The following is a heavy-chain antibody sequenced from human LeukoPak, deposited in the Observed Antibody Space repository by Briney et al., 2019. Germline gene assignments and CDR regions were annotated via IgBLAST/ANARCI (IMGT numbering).Heavy chain of an antibody. J-gene: IGHJ4*02. CDR2: ISGSGGST. CDR3: AKAEGDCSSTSCLYYFYY. Sequence: GGSLRLSCAAPGFTFSSYAMSWVRQAPGKGLEWVSAISGSGGSTYYADSVKGRFTISRDNSKNTLYLQMNSLRAEDTAVYYCAKAEGDCSSTSCLYYFYYWGQGTLVTVSS. D-gene: IGHD2-2*01. V-gene: IGHV3-23*01. CDR1: GFTFSSYA.